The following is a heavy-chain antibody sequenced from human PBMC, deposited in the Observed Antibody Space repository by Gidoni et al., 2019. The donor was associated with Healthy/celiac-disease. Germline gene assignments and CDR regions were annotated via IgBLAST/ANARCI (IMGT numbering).Heavy chain of an antibody. V-gene: IGHV4-39*01. D-gene: IGHD1-26*01. CDR3: ARRRSGSYDYYGMDV. CDR2: IYYSGST. Sequence: QLQLQESGPGLVKPSETLSLTCTVSGGSISSSSYYWGWIRQPPGKGLEWIGSIYYSGSTYYNPSLKSRVTISVDTSKNQFSLKLSSVTAADTAVYYCARRRSGSYDYYGMDVWGQGTTVTVSS. CDR1: GGSISSSSYY. J-gene: IGHJ6*02.